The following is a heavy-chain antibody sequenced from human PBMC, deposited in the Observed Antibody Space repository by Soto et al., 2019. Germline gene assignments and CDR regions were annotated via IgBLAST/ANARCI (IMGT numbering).Heavy chain of an antibody. CDR2: MFQSGTT. D-gene: IGHD3-22*01. CDR1: GGSITSGGSS. J-gene: IGHJ2*01. Sequence: QLHLQESGSGLLKPSQTLSLTCGVSGGSITSGGSSWSWIRQPPGKGLEWIGYMFQSGTTFYNPSLKSRVDISVDRSKNQFSLELRSVTAADTAVYYRARESRSSRYDGSRYSQFWYVDLWGRGTLVTVSS. CDR3: ARESRSSRYDGSRYSQFWYVDL. V-gene: IGHV4-30-2*01.